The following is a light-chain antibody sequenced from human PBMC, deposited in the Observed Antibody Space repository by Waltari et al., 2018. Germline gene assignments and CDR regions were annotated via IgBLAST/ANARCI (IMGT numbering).Light chain of an antibody. CDR2: TNS. CDR3: AAWDDGLNGWV. J-gene: IGLJ3*02. Sequence: QSVLTQPPSASGSPGQRVTISCSGSTSTIGSNTVNWYQQVPGTAPKLLIYTNSQRPSGVPDRCSGSRSGTSGFLAISGLQSEDEADYYCAAWDDGLNGWVFGGRTRVSVL. V-gene: IGLV1-44*01. CDR1: TSTIGSNT.